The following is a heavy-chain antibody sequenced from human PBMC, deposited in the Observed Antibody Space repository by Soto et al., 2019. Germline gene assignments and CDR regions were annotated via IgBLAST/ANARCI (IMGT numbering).Heavy chain of an antibody. CDR1: GGSISSSNW. Sequence: NPSETLSLTCAVSGGSISSSNWWSWVRQPPGKGLEWIGEIYHSGSTNYNPSLKSRVTISVDKSKNQFSLKLSSVTAADTAVYYCARGAAAATDYYYYGMDVWGQGXTVTVSS. CDR2: IYHSGST. V-gene: IGHV4-4*02. CDR3: ARGAAAATDYYYYGMDV. J-gene: IGHJ6*02. D-gene: IGHD6-13*01.